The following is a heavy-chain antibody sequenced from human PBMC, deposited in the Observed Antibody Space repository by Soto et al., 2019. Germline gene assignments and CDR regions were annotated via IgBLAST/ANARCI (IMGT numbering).Heavy chain of an antibody. CDR3: ARGMAVAGQYFDY. Sequence: SETLSLTCAVYVGSFSNYYWTWIRQPPRMGLEFIGEINHSVSTNYIPFLKSRVTISVDTSNHQFSLKLSSLTAAVTAVFYCARGMAVAGQYFDYSGQGTLVTVSS. J-gene: IGHJ4*02. D-gene: IGHD6-19*01. CDR1: VGSFSNYY. V-gene: IGHV4-34*01. CDR2: INHSVST.